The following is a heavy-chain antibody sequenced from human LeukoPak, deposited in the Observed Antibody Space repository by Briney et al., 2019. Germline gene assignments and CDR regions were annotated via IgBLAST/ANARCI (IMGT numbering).Heavy chain of an antibody. CDR2: ISAYNGNT. D-gene: IGHD2-21*02. CDR1: GGTFSSYA. Sequence: ASVKVSCKASGGTFSSYAISWVRQAPGQGLEWMGWISAYNGNTNYAQKLQGRVTMTTDTSTSTAYMELRSLRSDDTAVYYCARTYPYCGGDCYSYYWGQGTLVTVSS. J-gene: IGHJ4*02. CDR3: ARTYPYCGGDCYSYY. V-gene: IGHV1-18*01.